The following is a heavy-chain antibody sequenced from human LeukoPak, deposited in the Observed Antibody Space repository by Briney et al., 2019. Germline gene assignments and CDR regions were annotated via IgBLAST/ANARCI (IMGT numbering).Heavy chain of an antibody. CDR2: IYTTDIT. CDR1: GFSVSDNY. J-gene: IGHJ5*02. CDR3: ARAEYGNWFDP. D-gene: IGHD2-2*01. V-gene: IGHV3-53*01. Sequence: GGSLRLSCAASGFSVSDNYMSWVRQAPGKGLEWVSLIYTTDITYYADSVKGRFTISRDNSKNTVSLQMNSLRADGTAVYYCARAEYGNWFDPWGQGTLVTVSS.